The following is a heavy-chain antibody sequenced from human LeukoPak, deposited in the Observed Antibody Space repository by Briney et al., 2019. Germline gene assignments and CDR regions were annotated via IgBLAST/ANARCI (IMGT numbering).Heavy chain of an antibody. V-gene: IGHV4-39*07. J-gene: IGHJ5*02. CDR2: IYYSGST. CDR3: ARPLSLGYCSGGSCYGRGAWFDR. Sequence: MSSETLSLTCSVSGGSISRSTYYWGWVRQPPGKGLEWIGSIYYSGSTNYNPSLKSRVTISVDKSRNQLSLKLRSVTAADTAVYYCARPLSLGYCSGGSCYGRGAWFDRWGQGTLVTVSS. CDR1: GGSISRSTYY. D-gene: IGHD2-15*01.